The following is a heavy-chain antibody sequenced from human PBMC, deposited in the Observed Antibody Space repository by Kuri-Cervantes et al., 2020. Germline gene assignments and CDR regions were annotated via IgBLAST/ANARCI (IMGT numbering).Heavy chain of an antibody. D-gene: IGHD3-16*01. CDR1: GFIFSSYD. J-gene: IGHJ6*02. CDR2: IGSTGDT. Sequence: GESLKISCAASGFIFSSYDIHWVRQTTEKGLEWVSAIGSTGDTYFPGSVKGRFTISRENAKNSLYLQMNSLRAGDTAVYYCARENGYYGMDVWGQGTTVTVSS. V-gene: IGHV3-13*01. CDR3: ARENGYYGMDV.